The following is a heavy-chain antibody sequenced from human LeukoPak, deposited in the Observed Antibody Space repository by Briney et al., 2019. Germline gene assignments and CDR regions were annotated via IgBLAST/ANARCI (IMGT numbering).Heavy chain of an antibody. J-gene: IGHJ4*02. Sequence: ASVKVSCKASGYTFTSYGISWVRQAPGPGLEWMGWICAYHGNTNYAQKLQGRVTMTTDTSTRTAHMELRSLRSDATAVYLVARGAAVAGTKRGGDYWGQGTLVTVSS. CDR2: ICAYHGNT. V-gene: IGHV1-18*01. CDR1: GYTFTSYG. D-gene: IGHD6-13*01. CDR3: ARGAAVAGTKRGGDY.